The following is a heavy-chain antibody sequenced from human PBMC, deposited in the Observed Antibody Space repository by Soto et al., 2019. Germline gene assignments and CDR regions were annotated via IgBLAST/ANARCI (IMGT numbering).Heavy chain of an antibody. Sequence: PSETLSLTCTVSGGSISSGDYYWSWIRQPPGKGLEWIGYIYYSGSTYYNPSLKSRVTISVDTSKNQFSLKLSSVTAADTAVYYCARAGGDSRGPFPDYWGQGTLVTVSS. D-gene: IGHD3-22*01. CDR2: IYYSGST. V-gene: IGHV4-30-4*01. J-gene: IGHJ4*02. CDR1: GGSISSGDYY. CDR3: ARAGGDSRGPFPDY.